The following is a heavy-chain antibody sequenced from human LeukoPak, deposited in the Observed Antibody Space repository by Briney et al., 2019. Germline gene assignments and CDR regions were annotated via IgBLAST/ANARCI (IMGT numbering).Heavy chain of an antibody. CDR1: GGSISSSSYY. D-gene: IGHD6-19*01. CDR2: IYYSGST. CDR3: ARVGLAVAGIRYYYMDV. J-gene: IGHJ6*03. Sequence: SETLSLTCTVSGGSISSSSYYWGWIRQPPGKGLEWIGSIYYSGSTYYNPSLKSRVTISVDTSKNQFSLKLSSVTAADTAVYYCARVGLAVAGIRYYYMDVWGKGTTVTVSS. V-gene: IGHV4-39*07.